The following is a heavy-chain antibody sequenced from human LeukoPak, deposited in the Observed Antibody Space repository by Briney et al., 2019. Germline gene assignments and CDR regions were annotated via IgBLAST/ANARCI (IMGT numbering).Heavy chain of an antibody. V-gene: IGHV4-59*01. CDR2: VYYSGST. D-gene: IGHD1-20*01. CDR3: ARALGYDWNDPRFYFDY. J-gene: IGHJ4*02. CDR1: GGSISSYY. Sequence: SETLSLTCTVSGGSISSYYWSWIRQPPGKGLEWIGYVYYSGSTNYNPSLKSRVTISVDTSKNQFSLKLSSVTAADTAVYYCARALGYDWNDPRFYFDYWGPGTLVTVSS.